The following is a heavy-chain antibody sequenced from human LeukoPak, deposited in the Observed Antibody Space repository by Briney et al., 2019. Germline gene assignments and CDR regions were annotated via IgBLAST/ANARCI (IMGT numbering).Heavy chain of an antibody. J-gene: IGHJ4*02. CDR2: ISSSGSTI. V-gene: IGHV3-11*01. D-gene: IGHD3-10*01. CDR1: GFTFSDYY. Sequence: GGSLRLSCAASGFTFSDYYMSWIRQAPGKGLEWVSYISSSGSTIYYADSVKGRFTISRDNAKNSLYLQMNSLRAEDTAVYYCARGRRYGSGSYYNNRVPFDYWGQGTLVTVSS. CDR3: ARGRRYGSGSYYNNRVPFDY.